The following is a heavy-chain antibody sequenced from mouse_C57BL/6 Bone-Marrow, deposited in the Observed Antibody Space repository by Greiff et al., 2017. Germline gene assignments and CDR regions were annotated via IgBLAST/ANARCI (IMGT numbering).Heavy chain of an antibody. Sequence: EVHLVESGGGLVKPGGSLKLSCAASGFTFSSYAMDWVRQTPGKRLEWVAIISDGGSYTYYPDNVKGRFTISRDNAKNNLYLQMSHLKSEDTAMYYCARDLYGSSYQFAYWGRGTLITVSA. CDR1: GFTFSSYA. J-gene: IGHJ3*01. V-gene: IGHV5-4*01. CDR2: ISDGGSYT. CDR3: ARDLYGSSYQFAY. D-gene: IGHD1-1*01.